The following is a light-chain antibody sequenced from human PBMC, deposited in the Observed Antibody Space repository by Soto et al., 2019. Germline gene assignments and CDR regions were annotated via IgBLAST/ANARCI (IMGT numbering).Light chain of an antibody. Sequence: QSALTQPASVSGSPGQSITISCTGTSDDIGAYDYVSWYQQHPGKAPKLILYAVSNRPSGVSTRFSGSKSGNTASLTISGVQADDEADYYCSSYRSSDTLEVFGTGTKVTV. CDR2: AVS. CDR3: SSYRSSDTLEV. J-gene: IGLJ1*01. CDR1: SDDIGAYDY. V-gene: IGLV2-14*01.